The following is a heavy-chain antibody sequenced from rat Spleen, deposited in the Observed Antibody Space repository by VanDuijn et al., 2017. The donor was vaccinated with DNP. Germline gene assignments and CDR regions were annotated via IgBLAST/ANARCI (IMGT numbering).Heavy chain of an antibody. J-gene: IGHJ4*01. Sequence: EVQLQESGPGLVKPSQSLSLTCSVTGYSITSNYWGWIRKFPGNKMEWIGHISYSGSTSYNPSLKSRISITRDTSKNQFFLQFNSVTTEDTATYYCAREQGTRCVMDAWGQGASVTVSS. CDR3: AREQGTRCVMDA. CDR2: ISYSGST. V-gene: IGHV3-1*01. CDR1: GYSITSNY. D-gene: IGHD1-11*01.